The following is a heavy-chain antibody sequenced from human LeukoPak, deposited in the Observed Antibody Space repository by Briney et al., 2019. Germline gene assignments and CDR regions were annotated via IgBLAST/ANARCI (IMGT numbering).Heavy chain of an antibody. CDR2: IRSKAYGGTT. J-gene: IGHJ4*02. Sequence: GGSLRLSCTASGFTFGDYAVSWVRQAPGKGLEWVGFIRSKAYGGTTEYAASVKGRFTISRDDSKSIAYLQMNSLKTEDTAVYYCTRRTRSASGYSYWGQGTLVTVSS. D-gene: IGHD3-22*01. V-gene: IGHV3-49*04. CDR1: GFTFGDYA. CDR3: TRRTRSASGYSY.